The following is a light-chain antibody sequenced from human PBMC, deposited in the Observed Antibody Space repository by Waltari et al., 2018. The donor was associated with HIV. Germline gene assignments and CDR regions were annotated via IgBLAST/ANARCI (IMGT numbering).Light chain of an antibody. CDR1: SRDVGSYNL. CDR2: EVN. Sequence: QSALTQPASVSGSPGQSITIYCTGTSRDVGSYNLVSWYQKHPGKAPKLMIYEVNKRPAGVSNRCSGSKSGNTASLTISGLQAEDEADYYCCSYAGSSSYVFGSGTKVTVL. V-gene: IGLV2-23*02. CDR3: CSYAGSSSYV. J-gene: IGLJ1*01.